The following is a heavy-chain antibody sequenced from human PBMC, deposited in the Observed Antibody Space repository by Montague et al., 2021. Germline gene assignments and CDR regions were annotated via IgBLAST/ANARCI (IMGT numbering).Heavy chain of an antibody. Sequence: SLRLSCAASGFTVRSNYMSWVRQAPGKGLEWVSVLYSGGPTYYADSVEGRFTISRDSSTNTVNLQMNSLRAVDTTVYYCAGVWDWLSFGYYHYSMDVWGQGTTVTVSS. D-gene: IGHD3/OR15-3a*01. CDR3: AGVWDWLSFGYYHYSMDV. CDR1: GFTVRSNY. J-gene: IGHJ6*02. CDR2: LYSGGPT. V-gene: IGHV3-53*01.